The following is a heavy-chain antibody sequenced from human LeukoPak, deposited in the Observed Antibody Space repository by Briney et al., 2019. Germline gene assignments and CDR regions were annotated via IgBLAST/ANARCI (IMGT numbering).Heavy chain of an antibody. Sequence: SETLSLTCTVSGGSISSSSYYWGWIRQPPGKGLEWIGSIYYSGSTYYNPSLKSRVTISVDTSKNQFSLKLSSVTAADTAVYYCAREGGQYYFDYWGQGTLVTVSS. CDR3: AREGGQYYFDY. CDR2: IYYSGST. D-gene: IGHD1-26*01. CDR1: GGSISSSSYY. V-gene: IGHV4-39*07. J-gene: IGHJ4*02.